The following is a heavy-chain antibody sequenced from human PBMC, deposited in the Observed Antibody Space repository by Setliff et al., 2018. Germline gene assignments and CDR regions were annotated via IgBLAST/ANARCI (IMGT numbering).Heavy chain of an antibody. D-gene: IGHD2-15*01. CDR1: GYTFTNYA. V-gene: IGHV7-4-1*02. CDR3: ARGYCSGGSCADFDY. Sequence: ASVKVSCKASGYTFTNYAMNWVRQAPGQGLEWMGWINTNTGFPMYAQGFTGRFVFSLDTSVSTAYLQISSVKAEDTAVYYCARGYCSGGSCADFDYWGQGTLVTVSS. J-gene: IGHJ4*02. CDR2: INTNTGFP.